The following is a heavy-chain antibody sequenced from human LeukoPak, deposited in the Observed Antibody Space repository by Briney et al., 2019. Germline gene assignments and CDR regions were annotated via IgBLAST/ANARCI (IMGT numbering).Heavy chain of an antibody. J-gene: IGHJ5*02. V-gene: IGHV3-7*05. D-gene: IGHD1-26*01. CDR3: AGASGYNWFDP. Sequence: GGSLRLSCAASGFTSSNYWMSWVRQAPGKGLEWVANIRQDGSEKNYVDSVRGRFTISRDNAMNSLYLQMNSLRAEDTAVYYCAGASGYNWFDPWGQGTLVTVSS. CDR1: GFTSSNYW. CDR2: IRQDGSEK.